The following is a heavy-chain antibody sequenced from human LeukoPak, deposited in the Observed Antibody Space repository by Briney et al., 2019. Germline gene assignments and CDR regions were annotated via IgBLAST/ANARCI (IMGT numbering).Heavy chain of an antibody. Sequence: GGSLRLSCAASGFTFSSYSMNWVRQAPGKGLEWVSYISSSSSTIYYADSVKGRFTISRDNAKNSLYLQMNSLRAEDTAVYYCARGRGDSSGYYAYWGQGILVTVSS. V-gene: IGHV3-48*01. J-gene: IGHJ4*02. CDR2: ISSSSSTI. CDR3: ARGRGDSSGYYAY. CDR1: GFTFSSYS. D-gene: IGHD3-22*01.